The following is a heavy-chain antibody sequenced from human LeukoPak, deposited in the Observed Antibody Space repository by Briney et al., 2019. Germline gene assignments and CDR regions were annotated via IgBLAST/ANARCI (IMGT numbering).Heavy chain of an antibody. Sequence: SETLSLTCTVSGGSISGYHWSWIRQPPGKGLQFIGYIYYSGSTNYNPSLESRVTISVDTSKNQFSLKLRSVTAADTAVYYCARLSKDTVVLPAAMAHYFDYWGQGTLVTVSS. V-gene: IGHV4-59*08. CDR1: GGSISGYH. D-gene: IGHD2-2*01. J-gene: IGHJ4*02. CDR2: IYYSGST. CDR3: ARLSKDTVVLPAAMAHYFDY.